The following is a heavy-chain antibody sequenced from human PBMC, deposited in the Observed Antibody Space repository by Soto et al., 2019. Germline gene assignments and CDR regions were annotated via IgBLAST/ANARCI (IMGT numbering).Heavy chain of an antibody. V-gene: IGHV4-31*03. Sequence: QVQLQESGPGLVKPSQTLSLTCTVSGGSISSGGYYWSWIRQHPGKGLEWIGYIYYSGSTYYNPSPKSRVTIQVDTSKNQCPLKLSSVTPADTAVYYCARDCKPYDYGNYCYYGMDVWGQGTTATFAS. CDR1: GGSISSGGYY. CDR3: ARDCKPYDYGNYCYYGMDV. J-gene: IGHJ6*02. D-gene: IGHD4-17*01. CDR2: IYYSGST.